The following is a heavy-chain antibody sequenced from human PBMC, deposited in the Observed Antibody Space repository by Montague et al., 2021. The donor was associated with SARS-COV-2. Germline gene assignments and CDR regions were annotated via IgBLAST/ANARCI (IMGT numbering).Heavy chain of an antibody. D-gene: IGHD2-21*02. CDR2: FDPEVGGT. Sequence: SVKVSCKVSGSTLSDVSMHWVRPAPGKGLVWMGGFDPEVGGTIYAQKFQGRVTMTEDTSTDTAYMELSSLRSEDSGVYYCATSRWSLLPEYWGQGTLVTVSS. CDR1: GSTLSDVS. CDR3: ATSRWSLLPEY. V-gene: IGHV1-24*01. J-gene: IGHJ4*02.